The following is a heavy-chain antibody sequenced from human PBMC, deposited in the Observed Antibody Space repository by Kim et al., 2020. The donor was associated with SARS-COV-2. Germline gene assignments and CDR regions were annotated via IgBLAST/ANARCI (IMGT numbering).Heavy chain of an antibody. CDR3: TRVVRITFGGVSPPC. Sequence: GGSLRLSCTASGFTFGDYAMSWFRQAPGKGLEWVGFIRSKAYGGTTEYAASVKGRFTISRDDSKSIAYLQMNSLKTEDTAVYYCTRVVRITFGGVSPPCWGQGTLVTVSS. D-gene: IGHD3-16*01. CDR1: GFTFGDYA. J-gene: IGHJ4*02. V-gene: IGHV3-49*03. CDR2: IRSKAYGGTT.